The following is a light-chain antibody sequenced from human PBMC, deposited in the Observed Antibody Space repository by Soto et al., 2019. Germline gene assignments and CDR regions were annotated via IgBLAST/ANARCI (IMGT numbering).Light chain of an antibody. V-gene: IGKV3-20*01. CDR3: LRYGDSPPAYT. Sequence: EIVLTQSPGTVSLSPGERATLSCRASQSLSSRNLAWYRQKPGQAPSLLIFGASNRATGIPDRFSGSGSGTDFTLTISRLEPEDCAVYYCLRYGDSPPAYTFGQGTKLEIK. CDR1: QSLSSRN. CDR2: GAS. J-gene: IGKJ2*01.